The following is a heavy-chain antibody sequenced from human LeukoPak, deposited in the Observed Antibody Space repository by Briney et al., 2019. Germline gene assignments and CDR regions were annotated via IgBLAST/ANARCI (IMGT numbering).Heavy chain of an antibody. D-gene: IGHD3-16*02. V-gene: IGHV3-30*18. CDR2: ISYDGSNK. CDR1: GFTFSSYA. Sequence: GGSLRLSCAASGFTFSSYAMSWVRQAPGKGLEWVAVISYDGSNKYYADSVKGRFTISRDNSKNTLYLQMNSLRAEDTAVYYCAKASTSLYSFFDYWGQGTLVTVSS. J-gene: IGHJ4*02. CDR3: AKASTSLYSFFDY.